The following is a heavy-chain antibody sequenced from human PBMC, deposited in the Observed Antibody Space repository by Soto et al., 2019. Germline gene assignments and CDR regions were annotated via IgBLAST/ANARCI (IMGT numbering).Heavy chain of an antibody. J-gene: IGHJ1*01. V-gene: IGHV4-31*03. CDR2: IYYSGST. Sequence: SETLSLTCTVSGGSISSGGYYWSWIRQHPGKGLEWIGYIYYSGSTYYNPSLKSRVTISVDTSKNQFSLKLSSVTAADTAVYYCARWGHCSSTSCYDPIVYFQHWGQGTLVTVSS. CDR1: GGSISSGGYY. D-gene: IGHD2-2*01. CDR3: ARWGHCSSTSCYDPIVYFQH.